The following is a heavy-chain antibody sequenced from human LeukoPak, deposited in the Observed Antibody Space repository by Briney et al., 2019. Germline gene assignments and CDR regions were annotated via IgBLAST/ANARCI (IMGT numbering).Heavy chain of an antibody. D-gene: IGHD3-10*01. V-gene: IGHV4-61*02. Sequence: PSQTLSLTCTVSGGSISSGSYYWSWIREPAGKGLEWIGRIYTSGSTNYNPSLKSRVTISVDTSKNQFSLKLSSVTAADTAVYYCARDNREGSGSYHLYWGQGTLVTVSS. J-gene: IGHJ4*02. CDR1: GGSISSGSYY. CDR2: IYTSGST. CDR3: ARDNREGSGSYHLY.